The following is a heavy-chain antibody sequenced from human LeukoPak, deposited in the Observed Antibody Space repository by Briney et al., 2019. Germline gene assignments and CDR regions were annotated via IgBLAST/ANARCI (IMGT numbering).Heavy chain of an antibody. D-gene: IGHD2-8*01. J-gene: IGHJ3*02. CDR3: ARAELDCTNGVCYPLAFDI. CDR1: GYTFTSYG. CDR2: ISAYNGNT. Sequence: ASVKVSCKASGYTFTSYGISWVRQAPGQGLEWMGWISAYNGNTNYAQKLQGRVTMTTDTSTSTAYMELRGLRSDDTAVYYCARAELDCTNGVCYPLAFDIWGQGTMVTVSS. V-gene: IGHV1-18*01.